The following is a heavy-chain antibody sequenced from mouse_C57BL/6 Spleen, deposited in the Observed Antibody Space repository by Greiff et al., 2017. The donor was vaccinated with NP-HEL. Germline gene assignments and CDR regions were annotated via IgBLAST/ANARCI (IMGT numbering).Heavy chain of an antibody. V-gene: IGHV1-53*01. CDR3: ARSRGPYGNFFDY. D-gene: IGHD2-1*01. J-gene: IGHJ2*01. Sequence: VQLQQPGTELVKPGASVKLSCKASGYTFTSYWMHWVKQRPGQGLEWIGNINPSNGGTNYNEKFKSKATLTVDKSSSTAYMQLSSLTSEDSAVYYCARSRGPYGNFFDYWGQGTTLTVSS. CDR2: INPSNGGT. CDR1: GYTFTSYW.